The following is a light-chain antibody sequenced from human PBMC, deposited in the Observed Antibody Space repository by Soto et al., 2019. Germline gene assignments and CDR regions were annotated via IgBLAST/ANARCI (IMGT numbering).Light chain of an antibody. J-gene: IGKJ1*01. V-gene: IGKV1-9*01. CDR3: QQLNSYPRT. Sequence: DIQLTQSPSFLSASVADRVTITCRASQGISSYLAWYQQKPGKAPKLLIYAASTLQSGVPSRFSGSGSGKEFTLTISSLQPEDFATYYCQQLNSYPRTFGQGTKVDIK. CDR1: QGISSY. CDR2: AAS.